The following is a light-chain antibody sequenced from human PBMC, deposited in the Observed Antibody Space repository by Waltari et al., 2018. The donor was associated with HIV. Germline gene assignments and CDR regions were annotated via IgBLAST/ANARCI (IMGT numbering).Light chain of an antibody. CDR1: SSDVGVYNY. Sequence: QSALTQPRSVSGSPGQSVTISCTGTSSDVGVYNYFSWYQHHPGKAPKFMIYDVTKRPSGVPDRFSGSKSGNTASLTISGLQAEDEADYYCCSYAGRYTYVFGTGTKVTVL. J-gene: IGLJ1*01. CDR2: DVT. V-gene: IGLV2-11*01. CDR3: CSYAGRYTYV.